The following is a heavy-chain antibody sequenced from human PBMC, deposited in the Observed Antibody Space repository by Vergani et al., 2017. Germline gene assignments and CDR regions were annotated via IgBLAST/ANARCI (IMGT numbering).Heavy chain of an antibody. D-gene: IGHD2-2*01. CDR3: ALAESSTSCINSVCITPETGSWFDL. CDR1: GGTFSSYA. Sequence: QVQLVQSGAEVKKPGSSVKVSCKASGGTFSSYAISWVRQAPGQALEWMGWITPFNGNTNCAQKFQDRDTITRDRSMSTAYMELSSLRSEDTAMYYCALAESSTSCINSVCITPETGSWFDLWGQGTLVTVSS. J-gene: IGHJ5*02. V-gene: IGHV1-45*02. CDR2: ITPFNGNT.